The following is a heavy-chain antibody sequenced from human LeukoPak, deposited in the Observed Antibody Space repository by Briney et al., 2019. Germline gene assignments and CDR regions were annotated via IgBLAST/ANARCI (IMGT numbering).Heavy chain of an antibody. D-gene: IGHD3-10*01. CDR2: IYYNGRT. CDR3: ARDADYFGSDY. CDR1: GGSISISSYY. J-gene: IGHJ4*02. Sequence: PSETLSLTCTVSGGSISISSYYWGWIRQPPGKGLEWIGSIYYNGRTYYNPSLKSRVTISIDTSKKHFSLKLTSVTAADTAVYYCARDADYFGSDYWGQGTLVTVSS. V-gene: IGHV4-39*07.